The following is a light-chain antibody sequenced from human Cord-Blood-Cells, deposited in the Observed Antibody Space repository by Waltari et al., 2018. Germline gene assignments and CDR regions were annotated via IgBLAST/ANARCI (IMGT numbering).Light chain of an antibody. Sequence: QSALTQPASVSGSPGQSITISCTGTSSDVGGYNYVSWYQQHPGKAPKLMIYDVSNRPSGVSNRFSGSRAGNTASLTISGLQAEDCADYYCSSYTSSSTWVFGGGTKLTVL. CDR3: SSYTSSSTWV. V-gene: IGLV2-14*01. CDR2: DVS. CDR1: SSDVGGYNY. J-gene: IGLJ3*02.